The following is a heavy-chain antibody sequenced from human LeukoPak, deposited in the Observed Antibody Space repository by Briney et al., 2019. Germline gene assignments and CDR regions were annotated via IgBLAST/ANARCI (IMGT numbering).Heavy chain of an antibody. D-gene: IGHD3-22*01. J-gene: IGHJ4*02. CDR1: GFTFSSYA. CDR3: ARGWHRMSYYDSTTPGY. V-gene: IGHV3-30-3*01. CDR2: ISYDGSNK. Sequence: PGRSLLLSCAASGFTFSSYAMHWVRQAPGKGLEWVAVISYDGSNKYYADSVKGRFTISRDNSQNTLYLQMNSLRAEDTAVYYCARGWHRMSYYDSTTPGYWGQGTLVTVSS.